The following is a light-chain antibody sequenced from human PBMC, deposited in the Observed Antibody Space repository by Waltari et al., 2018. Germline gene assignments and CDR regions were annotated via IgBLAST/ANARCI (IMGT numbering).Light chain of an antibody. CDR1: QSVSKY. CDR3: QNHERLPAT. Sequence: SCRASQSVSKYLAWDHQRPGQAPMLLIDASSTRATGSPDRFSGSGYGTDFSLTISRLEPEDFAVYYCQNHERLPATFGQGTKVEIK. J-gene: IGKJ1*01. CDR2: ASS. V-gene: IGKV3-20*01.